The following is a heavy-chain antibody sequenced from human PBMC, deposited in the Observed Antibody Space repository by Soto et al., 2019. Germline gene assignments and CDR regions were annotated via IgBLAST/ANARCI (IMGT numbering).Heavy chain of an antibody. D-gene: IGHD1-26*01. Sequence: GGSLRLSCAASGFTFSSYAMSWVRQAPGKGLEWVSAISGSGGSTYYADSVKGRFTISRDNSKNTLYLQMNSLRDEDTAVYDCATVLSGRELLRFDYWGQGTLVTVSS. CDR3: ATVLSGRELLRFDY. CDR2: ISGSGGST. V-gene: IGHV3-23*01. CDR1: GFTFSSYA. J-gene: IGHJ4*02.